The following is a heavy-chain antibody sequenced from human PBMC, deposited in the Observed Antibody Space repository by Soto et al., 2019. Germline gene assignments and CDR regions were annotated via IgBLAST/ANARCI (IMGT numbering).Heavy chain of an antibody. J-gene: IGHJ3*02. D-gene: IGHD3-22*01. CDR1: GYSFTSYW. CDR3: ARRRYYYDSSGYPALGAFDI. V-gene: IGHV5-51*01. CDR2: IYPGDSDT. Sequence: GESLKISCKGSGYSFTSYWIGWVRQMPGKGLEWMGIIYPGDSDTRYSPSFQGQVTISADKSISTAYLQWSSLKASDTAMYYCARRRYYYDSSGYPALGAFDIWGQGTMVTVSS.